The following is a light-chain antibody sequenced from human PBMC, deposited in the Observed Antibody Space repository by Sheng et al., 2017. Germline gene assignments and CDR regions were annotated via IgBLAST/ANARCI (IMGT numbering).Light chain of an antibody. CDR1: SSDVGGYNY. Sequence: QSALTQPASVSGSPGQSITISCTGTSSDVGGYNYVSWYQQHPGKAPKLMIYDVSNRPSGVSNRFSGSKSGNTASLTISGLQAEDEADYYCGTWDSSLSAGRMVFGGGTKLTVL. CDR2: DVS. J-gene: IGLJ2*01. CDR3: GTWDSSLSAGRMV. V-gene: IGLV2-14*03.